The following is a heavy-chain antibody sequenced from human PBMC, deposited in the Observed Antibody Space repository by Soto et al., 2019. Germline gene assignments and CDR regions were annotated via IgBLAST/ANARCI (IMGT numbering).Heavy chain of an antibody. D-gene: IGHD3-16*02. CDR3: ARGPTLGTVWGSYRYSLLGYFDY. Sequence: HVQLQQWGAGLLKPSETLSLTCAVYGGSFSGYYWSWIRQPPGKGLEWIGEINHSGSTNYNPSLKSRVTISVDTSTNQFSLKLSSVTAADTTVYYCARGPTLGTVWGSYRYSLLGYFDYWGQGTLVTVSS. CDR1: GGSFSGYY. V-gene: IGHV4-34*01. J-gene: IGHJ4*02. CDR2: INHSGST.